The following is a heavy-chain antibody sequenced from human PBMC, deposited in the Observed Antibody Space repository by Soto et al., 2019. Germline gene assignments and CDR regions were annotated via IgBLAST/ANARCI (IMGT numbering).Heavy chain of an antibody. D-gene: IGHD4-17*01. Sequence: QPVGSLRLSCAGSGLTFRNDWLSWVRQAPGKGLEWVANINQDGSERYYVDSVRGRFTISRDNVENSLYLQLNSLRPEDTAVYYCAVYGYGVSAAAYWGQGTLVTVSS. V-gene: IGHV3-7*03. CDR2: INQDGSER. CDR1: GLTFRNDW. CDR3: AVYGYGVSAAAY. J-gene: IGHJ4*02.